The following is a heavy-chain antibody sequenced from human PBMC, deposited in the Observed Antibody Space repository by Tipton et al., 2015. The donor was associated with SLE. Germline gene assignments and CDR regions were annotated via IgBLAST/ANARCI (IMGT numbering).Heavy chain of an antibody. D-gene: IGHD4-17*01. J-gene: IGHJ4*02. Sequence: LRLSCIVSSYSISSGYYWGWIRQPPGKGLEWIGSIYHSGSIYYSGNTYYNPSLESRVTISADTFKNQFSLKVTSVTAADTAVYFCARIHPNNYGDYGPFDYWGQGILVTVSS. V-gene: IGHV4-38-2*02. CDR2: IYYSGNT. CDR1: SYSISSGYY. CDR3: ARIHPNNYGDYGPFDY.